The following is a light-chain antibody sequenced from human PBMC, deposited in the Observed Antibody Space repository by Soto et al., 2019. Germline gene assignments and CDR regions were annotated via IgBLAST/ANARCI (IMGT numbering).Light chain of an antibody. CDR3: QSYDNRLSGSVV. V-gene: IGLV1-40*01. Sequence: QSVLKQTPSVSGAPGQTVTISCAGSMSNIRAGFDVHWYQHFPGKVPQHVIYGNTNRHSGIPERFYASKSGNSASLTIAGLQAEDDAEFFCQSYDNRLSGSVVFGGGTKVTVL. CDR2: GNT. J-gene: IGLJ2*01. CDR1: MSNIRAGFD.